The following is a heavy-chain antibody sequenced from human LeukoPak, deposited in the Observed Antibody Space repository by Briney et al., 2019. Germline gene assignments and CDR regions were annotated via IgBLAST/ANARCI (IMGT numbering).Heavy chain of an antibody. V-gene: IGHV4-59*01. CDR1: GVTSCYIY. D-gene: IGHD4-23*01. Sequence: SETLSFTGTVSGVTSCYIYWVWLGQPQGKELMGLGYIYYSGSTNCNPSLKSRVAMSVDTSEKQFSLKLSSLTAADTAVYYCARGGTAVIAPYAFDIWGQGTMVTVSS. CDR2: IYYSGST. J-gene: IGHJ3*02. CDR3: ARGGTAVIAPYAFDI.